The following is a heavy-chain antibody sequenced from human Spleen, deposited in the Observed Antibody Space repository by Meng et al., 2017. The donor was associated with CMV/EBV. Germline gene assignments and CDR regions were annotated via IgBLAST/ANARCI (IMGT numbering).Heavy chain of an antibody. CDR3: AREAGDGMDV. Sequence: GESLKISCAASGFIFSSYDMTWVRQAPGKGVEWVSSISSGSGSIYYADSVNGRFTVSRDNARNSLYLQMNSLRAEDTAVYYCAREAGDGMDVWGQGTTVTVSS. CDR2: ISSGSGSI. J-gene: IGHJ6*02. V-gene: IGHV3-21*04. CDR1: GFIFSSYD.